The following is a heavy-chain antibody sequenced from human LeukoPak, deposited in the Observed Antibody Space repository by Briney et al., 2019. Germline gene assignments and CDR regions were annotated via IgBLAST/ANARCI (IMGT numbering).Heavy chain of an antibody. V-gene: IGHV4-30-2*01. Sequence: SETLSLTCAVSGGSISSAVYSWSWLRQPPGKGLEWIGNIYHSGSTYYNPSLRSRVIISVDTSKNQFSLKLSSVTAADTALYYCAREYLGNTYGDSGGYFDNWGQGTLVTVSS. CDR3: AREYLGNTYGDSGGYFDN. CDR1: GGSISSAVYS. D-gene: IGHD4-17*01. CDR2: IYHSGST. J-gene: IGHJ4*02.